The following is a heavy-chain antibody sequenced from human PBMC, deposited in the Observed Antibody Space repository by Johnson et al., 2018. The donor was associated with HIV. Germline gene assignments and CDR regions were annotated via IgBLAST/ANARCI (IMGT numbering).Heavy chain of an antibody. D-gene: IGHD5-18*01. J-gene: IGHJ3*01. V-gene: IGHV3-30*02. CDR1: GFTFTNYG. CDR2: IRFDGSDK. Sequence: QVQLVESGGGVVQPGGSLRVSCAASGFTFTNYGMHWVRQVPGKGLEWVAFIRFDGSDKYYADSVKGRFTISRDNSKNTVYLQMNSLTPEDSALYYCAKGEAEEGWIQLQSYAFDFWGRGTMVTFSS. CDR3: AKGEAEEGWIQLQSYAFDF.